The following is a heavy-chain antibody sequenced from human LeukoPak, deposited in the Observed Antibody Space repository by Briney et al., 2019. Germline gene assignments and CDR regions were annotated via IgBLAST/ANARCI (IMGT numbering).Heavy chain of an antibody. J-gene: IGHJ6*02. CDR3: AREAPLGSSGSELYGMDV. CDR2: INPNSGGT. CDR1: GYTFTGYY. V-gene: IGHV1-2*02. Sequence: RASVKVSCKASGYTFTGYYMHWVRQAPGQGLEWMGWINPNSGGTNYAQKLQGRVTMTTDTSTSTAYMELRSLRSDDTAVYYCAREAPLGSSGSELYGMDVWGQGTTVTVSS. D-gene: IGHD6-19*01.